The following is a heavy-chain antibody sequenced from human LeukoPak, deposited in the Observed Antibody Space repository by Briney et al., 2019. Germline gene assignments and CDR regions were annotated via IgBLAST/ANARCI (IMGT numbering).Heavy chain of an antibody. CDR3: ARDRGNWFDP. J-gene: IGHJ5*02. Sequence: PGGSLRPSCAASGFTFSTYNMNWVRQAPGKGLEWVSSISSSTSYIDYADSVKGRFTISRDNAKNSLYLQMNSLRAEDAAVYYCARDRGNWFDPWGQGTLVTVSS. CDR1: GFTFSTYN. V-gene: IGHV3-21*01. CDR2: ISSSTSYI.